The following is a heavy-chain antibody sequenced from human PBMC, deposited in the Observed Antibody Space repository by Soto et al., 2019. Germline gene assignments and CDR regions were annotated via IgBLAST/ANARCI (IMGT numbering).Heavy chain of an antibody. CDR2: INPSGGDT. CDR1: GFAFITYY. CDR3: ARGRYCSSTSCRNYYYYYGIDV. Sequence: ASVKVSCKASGFAFITYYMHWVRQAPGQGLEWVGTINPSGGDTSYAEKFQGRVTMTRDTSTNTLYMEISSLRSEDTAVYYCARGRYCSSTSCRNYYYYYGIDVWDQGTTVTVSS. D-gene: IGHD2-2*01. V-gene: IGHV1-46*01. J-gene: IGHJ6*02.